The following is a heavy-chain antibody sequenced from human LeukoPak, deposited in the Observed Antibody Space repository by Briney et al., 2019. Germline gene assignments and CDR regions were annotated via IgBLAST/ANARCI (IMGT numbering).Heavy chain of an antibody. V-gene: IGHV4-34*01. CDR3: ASHRGDGYVWGSYRNNWFDP. D-gene: IGHD3-16*02. J-gene: IGHJ5*02. Sequence: SETLSLTCAAYGGSFSGYYWSWIRQPPGKGLEWIGEINHSGSTNYNPSLKSRVTISVDTSKNQFSLKLSSVTAADTAVYYCASHRGDGYVWGSYRNNWFDPWGQGTLVTVSS. CDR1: GGSFSGYY. CDR2: INHSGST.